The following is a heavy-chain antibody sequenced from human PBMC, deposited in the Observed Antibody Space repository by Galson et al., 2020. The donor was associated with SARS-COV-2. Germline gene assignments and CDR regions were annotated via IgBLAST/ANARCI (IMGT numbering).Heavy chain of an antibody. V-gene: IGHV1-3*01. Sequence: ASVKVSCKDSGYTFTSYDMHWVRQAPGQRLEWMGWINAGNGNTKYSQKFQGRVTITRDTSASTAYMELSSLRSEDTAVYYCATARSSYYYERIFGYWGQGTLVTVCS. CDR3: ATARSSYYYERIFGY. CDR2: INAGNGNT. CDR1: GYTFTSYD. J-gene: IGHJ4*02. D-gene: IGHD3-22*01.